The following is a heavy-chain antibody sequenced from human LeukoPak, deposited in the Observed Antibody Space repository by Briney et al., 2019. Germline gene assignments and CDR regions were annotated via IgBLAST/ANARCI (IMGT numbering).Heavy chain of an antibody. CDR1: GGSISSGSYY. D-gene: IGHD3-22*01. J-gene: IGHJ5*02. V-gene: IGHV4-31*03. Sequence: PSQTLSLTCTVSGGSISSGSYYWSWIRQHPGKGLEWIGYIYYSGSTYYNPSLKSRVTISVDTSKNQFSLKLSSVTAADTAVYYCARSYYYDSSGYYYWFDPWGQGTLVTVSS. CDR2: IYYSGST. CDR3: ARSYYYDSSGYYYWFDP.